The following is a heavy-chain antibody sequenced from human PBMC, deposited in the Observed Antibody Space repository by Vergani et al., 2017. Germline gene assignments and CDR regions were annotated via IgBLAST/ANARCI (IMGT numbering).Heavy chain of an antibody. CDR2: INSDGSST. CDR1: GFTFSSYW. J-gene: IGHJ4*02. D-gene: IGHD3-3*01. CDR3: ARGTSVNMYYDFWSGYYPHSTFDY. Sequence: EVQLVESGGGLVQPGRSLRLSCAASGFTFSSYWMHWVRQAPGKGLVWVSRINSDGSSTSYADSVKGRFTISRDNAKNTLYLQMNSLRAEDTAVYYCARGTSVNMYYDFWSGYYPHSTFDYWGQGTLVTVSS. V-gene: IGHV3-74*02.